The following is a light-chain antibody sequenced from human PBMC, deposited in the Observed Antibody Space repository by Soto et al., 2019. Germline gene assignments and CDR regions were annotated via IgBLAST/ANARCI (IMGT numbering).Light chain of an antibody. J-gene: IGKJ2*01. CDR1: QSVSSSF. CDR2: ATS. V-gene: IGKV3-20*01. CDR3: QQYGSSPAT. Sequence: EIVLTQSPGTLSLSPGERATLSCRASQSVSSSFLAWYQQKPGQAPRLLIYATSKRATGIADRFSGSGSGTDFTLTISSLEPEDVAVYSCQQYGSSPATFGQGTKLQI.